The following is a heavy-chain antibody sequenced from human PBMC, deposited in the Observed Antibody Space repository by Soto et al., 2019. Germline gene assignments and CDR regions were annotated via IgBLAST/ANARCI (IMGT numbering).Heavy chain of an antibody. CDR3: AKNGQPAYYYYGLDV. J-gene: IGHJ6*02. D-gene: IGHD2-2*01. CDR1: GYTFSRYG. V-gene: IGHV1-18*01. CDR2: ISGYNGDT. Sequence: QGQLVQSGGEVKKPGASVKVSCKASGYTFSRYGISWVRQAPGQGLEWMGWISGYNGDTNYAQKFQGRVTMTIDTSTTTAYMERRSLTSDGTAVYYCAKNGQPAYYYYGLDVWGQGTTVTVSS.